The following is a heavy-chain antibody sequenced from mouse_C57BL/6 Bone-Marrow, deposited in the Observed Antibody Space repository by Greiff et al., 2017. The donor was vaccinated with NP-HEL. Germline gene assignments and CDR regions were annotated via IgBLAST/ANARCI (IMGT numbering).Heavy chain of an antibody. CDR3: ARHPSFAY. J-gene: IGHJ3*01. CDR1: GFTFSDYY. CDR2: ISNGGGST. V-gene: IGHV5-12*01. Sequence: LVESGGGLVQPGGSLKLSCAASGFTFSDYYMYWVRQTPEKRLEWVAYISNGGGSTYYPDTVKGRFTISRDNAKNTLYLQMSRLKSEDTAMYYCARHPSFAYWGQGTLVTVSA.